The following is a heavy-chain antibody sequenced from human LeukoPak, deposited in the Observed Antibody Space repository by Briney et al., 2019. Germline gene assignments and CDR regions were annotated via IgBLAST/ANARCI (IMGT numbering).Heavy chain of an antibody. D-gene: IGHD3-22*01. V-gene: IGHV3-53*01. Sequence: PGGSLRLSCAASGFTVSTKYMTWVRQAPGKGLEWVSLIYSDSRTYYADSVKGRCTISRDNSKNTLYLQMTGLRVEDPAVFFWARGLSLSGYLDAFYIWGQGTMVTVSS. J-gene: IGHJ3*02. CDR3: ARGLSLSGYLDAFYI. CDR1: GFTVSTKY. CDR2: IYSDSRT.